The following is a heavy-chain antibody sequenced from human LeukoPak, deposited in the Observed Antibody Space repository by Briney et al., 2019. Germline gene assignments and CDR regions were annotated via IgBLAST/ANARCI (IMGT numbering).Heavy chain of an antibody. D-gene: IGHD3-10*01. CDR3: ARAGWFGELYGPLDF. J-gene: IGHJ4*02. Sequence: SETLSLTCAVYGGSFSGYYWTWIRQSPGKGLEWIGEINHSGSTNYNPSLKSRLSILVDPSKNQFSLKLTSVIAADTAVYYCARAGWFGELYGPLDFWGQGTLVTVSS. CDR1: GGSFSGYY. CDR2: INHSGST. V-gene: IGHV4-34*01.